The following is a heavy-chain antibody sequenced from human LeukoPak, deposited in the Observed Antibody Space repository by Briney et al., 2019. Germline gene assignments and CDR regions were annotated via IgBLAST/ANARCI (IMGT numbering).Heavy chain of an antibody. CDR3: ARGYPNYYGP. V-gene: IGHV1-2*02. CDR2: INTNSGAT. J-gene: IGHJ3*01. Sequence: ASVKVSCKASGNTFTDYYLHWVRQAPGQGLEWMGWINTNSGATRYAQKFQGRVTMTRDTSISTAFLELSRLTSDDTAVYYCARGYPNYYGPWGQGTTVTVSS. CDR1: GNTFTDYY. D-gene: IGHD3-10*01.